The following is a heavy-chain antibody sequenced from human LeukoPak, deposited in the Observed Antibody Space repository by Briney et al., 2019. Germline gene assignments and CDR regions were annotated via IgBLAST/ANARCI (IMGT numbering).Heavy chain of an antibody. Sequence: GGSLRLSCAASVFTASSNYMSCVRQAPGQGLKCVSIMYSGGSTFYADSVKGRFTISRDNSKNTLYIQMNSLRAEDTAVYYCARGMAVSGLRYSYYYMDVWGKGTTVTISS. D-gene: IGHD6-19*01. CDR3: ARGMAVSGLRYSYYYMDV. CDR2: MYSGGST. J-gene: IGHJ6*03. CDR1: VFTASSNY. V-gene: IGHV3-53*01.